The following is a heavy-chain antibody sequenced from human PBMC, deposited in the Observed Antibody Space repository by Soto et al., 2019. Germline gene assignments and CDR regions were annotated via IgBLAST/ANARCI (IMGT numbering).Heavy chain of an antibody. D-gene: IGHD6-13*01. J-gene: IGHJ4*02. CDR2: IHYSGTT. Sequence: SETLSLTCTVSGGSMRNYFWTWIRQPPGKVLEWIGYIHYSGTTSFFPSYNPSLRSRVTISEDTSKNQFSLKLLSVTTADTAVYFCAAGEASSRNLAPYYLDFWGQGXLVTVSS. V-gene: IGHV4-59*01. CDR3: AAGEASSRNLAPYYLDF. CDR1: GGSMRNYF.